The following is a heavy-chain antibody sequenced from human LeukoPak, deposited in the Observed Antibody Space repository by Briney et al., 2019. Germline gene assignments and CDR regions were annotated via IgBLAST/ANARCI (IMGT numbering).Heavy chain of an antibody. CDR2: ISAYNGNT. CDR3: ARVGCSSTSCYTAAIDY. V-gene: IGHV1-18*01. D-gene: IGHD2-2*02. CDR1: GYTFTSYG. Sequence: ASVKVSCKASGYTFTSYGISWVRQAPGQGLEWMGWISAYNGNTNYAQKLQGRVTMTTDTSTSTAYMELRSLRSDDTAVYYCARVGCSSTSCYTAAIDYWAREPWSPSPQ. J-gene: IGHJ4*02.